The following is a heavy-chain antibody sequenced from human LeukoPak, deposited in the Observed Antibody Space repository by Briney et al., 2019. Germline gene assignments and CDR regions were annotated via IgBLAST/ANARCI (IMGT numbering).Heavy chain of an antibody. D-gene: IGHD2-2*01. CDR1: GFTFSSHS. Sequence: PGGSLRLSCAASGFTFSSHSMNWVRQAPGKGLEWVSSISSSNSYIYYADSVKGRFTISRDNAKNSLYLQMNSLRAEDTALYYCARVDTYAWDNWGQGTLVTVSS. V-gene: IGHV3-21*04. CDR3: ARVDTYAWDN. CDR2: ISSSNSYI. J-gene: IGHJ4*02.